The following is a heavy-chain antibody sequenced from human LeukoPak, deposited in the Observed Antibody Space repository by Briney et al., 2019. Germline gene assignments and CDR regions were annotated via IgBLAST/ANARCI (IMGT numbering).Heavy chain of an antibody. CDR2: IYYSGST. D-gene: IGHD2-2*01. Sequence: SETLSLTCTVSGGSISSSSYYWGWIRQPPGKGLEWIGSIYYSGSTYYNPSLKSRVTISVDTSKNQFSLKLSSVTAADTAVYYCAAVVPAAPDGFDYWGQGTLVTVSS. CDR1: GGSISSSSYY. V-gene: IGHV4-39*07. J-gene: IGHJ4*02. CDR3: AAVVPAAPDGFDY.